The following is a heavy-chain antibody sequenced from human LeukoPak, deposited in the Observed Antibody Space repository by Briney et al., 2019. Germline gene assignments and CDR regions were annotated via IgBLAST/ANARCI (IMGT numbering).Heavy chain of an antibody. V-gene: IGHV3-9*01. CDR3: ARVAAAGFDY. Sequence: QAGGSLRLSCAASGFTFDDYAMHWVRQAPGKGLEWVSGISWNSGSIGYADSVKGRFTISRDNAKNSLYLQMNSLRAEDTAVYYCARVAAAGFDYWGQGTLVTVSS. CDR1: GFTFDDYA. D-gene: IGHD6-13*01. CDR2: ISWNSGSI. J-gene: IGHJ4*02.